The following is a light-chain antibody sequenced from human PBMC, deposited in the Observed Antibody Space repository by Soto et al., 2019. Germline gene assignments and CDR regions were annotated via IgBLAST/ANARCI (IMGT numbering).Light chain of an antibody. Sequence: QSVLTQPPSVSAAPGQKVTISCSGSSSNIGNNYVSWYQQPPGTAPKLLIYENNKRPSGIPDRFSGSKSGTSATLGITGLQSGDEADYYCGTWDSSLSAAYVFGTGTKSPS. CDR3: GTWDSSLSAAYV. CDR2: ENN. J-gene: IGLJ1*01. V-gene: IGLV1-51*02. CDR1: SSNIGNNY.